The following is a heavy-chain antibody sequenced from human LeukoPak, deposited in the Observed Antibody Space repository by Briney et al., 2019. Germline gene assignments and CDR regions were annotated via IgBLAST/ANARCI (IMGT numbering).Heavy chain of an antibody. CDR3: ARDCAAAAGKYNWFDP. Sequence: GGSLRLSCAASGFTFSSYAMHWVRQAPGKGLEWVAVISYDGSNKYYADSVKGRFTISRDNSKNTLYPQMNSLRAEDTAVYYCARDCAAAAGKYNWFDPWGQGTLVTVSS. CDR1: GFTFSSYA. J-gene: IGHJ5*02. V-gene: IGHV3-30*04. CDR2: ISYDGSNK. D-gene: IGHD6-13*01.